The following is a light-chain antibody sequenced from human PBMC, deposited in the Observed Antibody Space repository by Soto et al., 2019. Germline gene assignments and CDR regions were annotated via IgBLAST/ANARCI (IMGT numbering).Light chain of an antibody. CDR3: SSYTSRKTVL. Sequence: QSALTQPASVSGSPGQSITIYCTGTSSDVGGYNYVSWHQQYPGKAPELIIYDVRNRPSGVSPRVSGSKSGNTASLTISGLQAEDEADYYCSSYTSRKTVLFGGGTKVTVL. J-gene: IGLJ2*01. CDR2: DVR. CDR1: SSDVGGYNY. V-gene: IGLV2-14*03.